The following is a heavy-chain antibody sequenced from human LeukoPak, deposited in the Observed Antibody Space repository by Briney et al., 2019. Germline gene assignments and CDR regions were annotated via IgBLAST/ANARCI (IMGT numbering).Heavy chain of an antibody. CDR3: ARALGGWPDAFDI. CDR1: GFTFSSYW. D-gene: IGHD6-19*01. Sequence: GGSLRLSCAASGFTFSSYWMHWVRQAPGKGLVWVSRINSDGSSTRYADSVKGRFTISRDNAKNTLYLQMNSLRAEDTAVYYCARALGGWPDAFDIWGQGTMVTVSS. J-gene: IGHJ3*02. CDR2: INSDGSST. V-gene: IGHV3-74*01.